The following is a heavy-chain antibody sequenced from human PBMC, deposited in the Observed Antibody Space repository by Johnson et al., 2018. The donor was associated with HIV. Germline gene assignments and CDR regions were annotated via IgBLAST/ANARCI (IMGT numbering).Heavy chain of an antibody. J-gene: IGHJ3*01. Sequence: VQLVESGGGVMQPGRSLRLSCAASGFNFINAWMTWVRQSPGKGLEWVGRIKSKTDGGTTDYAAPVKGRFTISRDDSKNTLYLQMNGLKIEDTAVYYCTTDLIVVIPIGAFDVWGQGTMVTVS. CDR3: TTDLIVVIPIGAFDV. CDR2: IKSKTDGGTT. CDR1: GFNFINAW. V-gene: IGHV3-15*01. D-gene: IGHD3-16*01.